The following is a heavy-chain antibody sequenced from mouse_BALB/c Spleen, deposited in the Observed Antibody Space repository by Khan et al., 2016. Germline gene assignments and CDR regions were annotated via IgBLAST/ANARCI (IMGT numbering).Heavy chain of an antibody. V-gene: IGHV1-20*02. CDR1: GYSFIGYF. Sequence: EVQLKQSGPELVKPGASVKISCKASGYSFIGYFMNWVMQSHGKSLEWIGRINPYNGDTFYNQKFKGKATLTVDKSSSTAHMELRSLASEDSAVSYSARDYGSPRGAMDYWGQGTSVTVSS. D-gene: IGHD1-1*01. CDR2: INPYNGDT. CDR3: ARDYGSPRGAMDY. J-gene: IGHJ4*01.